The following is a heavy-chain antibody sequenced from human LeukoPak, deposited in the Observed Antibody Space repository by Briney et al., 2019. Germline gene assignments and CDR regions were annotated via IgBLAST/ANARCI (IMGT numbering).Heavy chain of an antibody. D-gene: IGHD6-19*01. Sequence: GGSLRLSCAASGFTVSSNYMSWVRQAPGKGLEWVSVIYSGGSTYYADSVKGRFTISRDNSKNTLYLQMNSLRAEDTAVYYCARAPRVAGFLPYYYGMDVWGQGTTVTVSS. CDR3: ARAPRVAGFLPYYYGMDV. CDR1: GFTVSSNY. V-gene: IGHV3-66*01. CDR2: IYSGGST. J-gene: IGHJ6*02.